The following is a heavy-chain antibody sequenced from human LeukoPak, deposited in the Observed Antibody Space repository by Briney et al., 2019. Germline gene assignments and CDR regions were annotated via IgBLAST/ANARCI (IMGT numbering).Heavy chain of an antibody. CDR1: GFIFSNYA. J-gene: IGHJ4*02. V-gene: IGHV3-64*01. CDR3: ARGGWLQPLPFDY. Sequence: PGGSLRLSCAASGFIFSNYAIHWVRQAPGRGLEYVSGISSNGGSTYYANSVKGRFTISRDNSKNTLFLQMGSLRSEDMGVYYCARGGWLQPLPFDYWGQGTLVTVSS. CDR2: ISSNGGST. D-gene: IGHD5-24*01.